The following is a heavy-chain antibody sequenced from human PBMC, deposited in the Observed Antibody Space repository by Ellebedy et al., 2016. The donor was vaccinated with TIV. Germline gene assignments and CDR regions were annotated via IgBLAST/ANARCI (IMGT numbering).Heavy chain of an antibody. CDR2: ISYDGANK. CDR1: GFTFSNYG. Sequence: GESLKISCAASGFTFSNYGMHWVRQAPGKGLEWVAFISYDGANKYYTDSVKGRFTISRDTSMSTVSLQMFSLRPDDTAMYYCARGESFDAWGQGTLVTVSS. CDR3: ARGESFDA. D-gene: IGHD3-9*01. J-gene: IGHJ5*02. V-gene: IGHV3-30*03.